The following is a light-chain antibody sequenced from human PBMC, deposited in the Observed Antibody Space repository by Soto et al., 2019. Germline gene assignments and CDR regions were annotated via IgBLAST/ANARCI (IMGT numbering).Light chain of an antibody. Sequence: IVLTQSPSTLSLSPGGRPTLACRASQTVSSNFLAWYQQRTAQAPRIXIHGASTRATGITDRFSGSLYGTDFNLIISGLETEDFAVYYCQQYGTSPATFGQGTKVDIK. CDR3: QQYGTSPAT. V-gene: IGKV3-20*01. J-gene: IGKJ1*01. CDR2: GAS. CDR1: QTVSSNF.